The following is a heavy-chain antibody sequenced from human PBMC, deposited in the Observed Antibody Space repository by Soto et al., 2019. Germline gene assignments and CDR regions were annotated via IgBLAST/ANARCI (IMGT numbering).Heavy chain of an antibody. J-gene: IGHJ5*02. CDR1: GGSFSGYY. CDR3: ARLGGYYQSLDT. Sequence: PSETLSLTCAVYGGSFSGYYWTWIPQPPGTGLEWIGEINHSGSTNYNPSLKSRVTISVDTSKNQFSLKLTSVTAADTAFYYCARLGGYYQSLDTWGQGTLLTVSS. V-gene: IGHV4-34*01. CDR2: INHSGST. D-gene: IGHD3-22*01.